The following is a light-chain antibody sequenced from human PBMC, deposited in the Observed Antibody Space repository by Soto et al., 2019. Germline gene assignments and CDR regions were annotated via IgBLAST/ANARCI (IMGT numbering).Light chain of an antibody. CDR1: SSDVGGYNL. CDR2: EVS. CDR3: SSSTSSSNYV. Sequence: QSALTQPASVSGSHVESITISCTGTSSDVGGYNLVSWYQQHPGKSPKLMIYEVSNRPSGVSNRFSVSKSGNTTSLTISGLNAEEEAAYYCSSSTSSSNYVFGTGTKLTVL. V-gene: IGLV2-14*01. J-gene: IGLJ1*01.